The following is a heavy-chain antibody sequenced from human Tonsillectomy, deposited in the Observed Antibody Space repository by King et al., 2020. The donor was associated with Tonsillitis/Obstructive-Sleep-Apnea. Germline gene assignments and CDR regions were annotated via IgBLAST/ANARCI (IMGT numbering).Heavy chain of an antibody. Sequence: QLVQSGPVVKKPGTSVKVSCKASGFTFTSSAVQWVRQARGQRLEGIGWIVVGSGNKNYSQKFHEGVTITIDMYPSTAYMALSSLRSEDTAVYYCAAGQYCSSTSCYPDYYYYYMDVWGKGTTVTVSS. J-gene: IGHJ6*03. CDR2: IVVGSGNK. CDR1: GFTFTSSA. CDR3: AAGQYCSSTSCYPDYYYYYMDV. D-gene: IGHD2-2*01. V-gene: IGHV1-58*01.